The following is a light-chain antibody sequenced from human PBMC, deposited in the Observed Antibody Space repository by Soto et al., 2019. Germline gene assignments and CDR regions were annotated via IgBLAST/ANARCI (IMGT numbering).Light chain of an antibody. CDR3: AAWDDSLSGVV. V-gene: IGLV1-47*01. CDR2: RNS. Sequence: QPVLTQPPSASGTPVQRVTISCSGSSSNIGSNYVYWYQQLPGTVPQLLIYRNSERPSGVPDRFSGSKSGTSASLAISGLRSEDEADYYCAAWDDSLSGVVFGGGTKVTVL. CDR1: SSNIGSNY. J-gene: IGLJ2*01.